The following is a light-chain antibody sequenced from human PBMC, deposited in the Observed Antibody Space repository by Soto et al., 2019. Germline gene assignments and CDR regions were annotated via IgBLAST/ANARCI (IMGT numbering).Light chain of an antibody. CDR3: QQWRSSPLS. J-gene: IGKJ4*01. Sequence: EIGLTQSPGTLSLSPGEGVTLSCRASQSVGNSYVAWYQKKPGQAPRLLISGTYSRATGIPDRFRGSGSDTEFPLTITSLEPEDFAVYYCQQWRSSPLSFGAGTK. CDR2: GTY. CDR1: QSVGNSY. V-gene: IGKV3-20*01.